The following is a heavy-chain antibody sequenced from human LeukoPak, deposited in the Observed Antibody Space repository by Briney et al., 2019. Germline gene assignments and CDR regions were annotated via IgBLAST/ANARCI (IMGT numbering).Heavy chain of an antibody. V-gene: IGHV1-18*01. CDR2: ISAYNGNT. D-gene: IGHD5-18*01. Sequence: ASVKVSCKASGYTFTSYGISWVRQAPGQGLEWMGWISAYNGNTNYAQKLQGRVTITADKSTSTAYMELSSLRSEDTAVYYCARGAREEKDPYSYGWEYYFDYWGQGTLVTVSS. CDR1: GYTFTSYG. J-gene: IGHJ4*02. CDR3: ARGAREEKDPYSYGWEYYFDY.